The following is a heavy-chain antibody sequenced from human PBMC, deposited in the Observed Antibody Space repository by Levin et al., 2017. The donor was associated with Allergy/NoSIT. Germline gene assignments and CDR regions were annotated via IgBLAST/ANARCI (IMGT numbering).Heavy chain of an antibody. CDR2: ISAYNGNT. Sequence: ASVKVSCKASGYTFTSYGISWVRQAPGQGLEWMGWISAYNGNTNYAQKLQGRVTMTTDTSTSTAYMELRSLRSDDTAVYYCARRSAAAAGYYYYGMDGWGQGTTVTVSS. D-gene: IGHD6-25*01. J-gene: IGHJ6*02. CDR3: ARRSAAAAGYYYYGMDG. V-gene: IGHV1-18*01. CDR1: GYTFTSYG.